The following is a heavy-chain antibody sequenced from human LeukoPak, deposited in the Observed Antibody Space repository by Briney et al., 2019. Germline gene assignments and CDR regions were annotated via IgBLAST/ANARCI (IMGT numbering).Heavy chain of an antibody. V-gene: IGHV4-34*01. D-gene: IGHD3-22*01. CDR2: INHSGYT. CDR3: SRQVVGNDY. Sequence: SETLSLTCAVYGESSFSNYYWSWIRQTPGGALEWIGEINHSGYTNYNPSLKSRVTLSIDTSKNQFSLRLNSVTAADTAVYYCSRQVVGNDYWGQGALVTVSS. J-gene: IGHJ4*02. CDR1: GESSFSNYY.